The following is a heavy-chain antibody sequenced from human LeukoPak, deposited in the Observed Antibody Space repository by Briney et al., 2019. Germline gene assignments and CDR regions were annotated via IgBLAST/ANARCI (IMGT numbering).Heavy chain of an antibody. CDR3: ARPAAASAFDI. J-gene: IGHJ3*02. D-gene: IGHD2-2*01. CDR1: GFTFSSYG. Sequence: PGGSLRLSCAASGFTFSSYGMHWVRQAPGKGLEWVAVIWYDGSNKYYADSVKGRFNISRDNSKNTLYLQMNSLRAEDTAVYYCARPAAASAFDIWGQGTMVTVSS. CDR2: IWYDGSNK. V-gene: IGHV3-33*01.